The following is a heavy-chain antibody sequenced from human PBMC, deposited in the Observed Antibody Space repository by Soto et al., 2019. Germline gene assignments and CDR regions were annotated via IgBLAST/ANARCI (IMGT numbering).Heavy chain of an antibody. V-gene: IGHV3-30-3*01. D-gene: IGHD2-2*01. J-gene: IGHJ5*02. CDR1: GFTFSSYA. Sequence: PGGSLRLSCAASGFTFSSYAMHWVRQAPGKGLEWVAVISYDGSNKYYADSVKGRFTISRDNSKNTLYLQMNSLRAEDTAVYYCARENVVPAASNWFDPWGQGTLVTVSS. CDR2: ISYDGSNK. CDR3: ARENVVPAASNWFDP.